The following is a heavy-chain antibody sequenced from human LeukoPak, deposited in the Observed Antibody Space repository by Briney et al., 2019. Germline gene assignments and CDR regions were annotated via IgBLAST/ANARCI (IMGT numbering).Heavy chain of an antibody. D-gene: IGHD2-2*01. Sequence: GASVKVSCKASGYTFTGYYMHWVRQAPGQGLEWMGWINPNSGGTNYAQKFQGRVTMTRDTSISTAYMELSRLRSDDTAGYYCARVSDCSSTSCYLFHYGMDVWGQGTTVTVSS. V-gene: IGHV1-2*02. CDR1: GYTFTGYY. CDR3: ARVSDCSSTSCYLFHYGMDV. J-gene: IGHJ6*02. CDR2: INPNSGGT.